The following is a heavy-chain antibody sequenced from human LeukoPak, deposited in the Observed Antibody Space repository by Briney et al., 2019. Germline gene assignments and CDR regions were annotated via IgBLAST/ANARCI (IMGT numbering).Heavy chain of an antibody. CDR3: ARDSGTHDFWSGYHNYYYYGMDV. CDR2: ISAYNGNT. J-gene: IGHJ6*02. Sequence: ASVKVSCKASGYTFTSYGISWVRQAPGQGLEWMGWISAYNGNTNYAQKLQGRVTITTATSTSPAFMALRSLRSDDTAVYYCARDSGTHDFWSGYHNYYYYGMDVWGQGTTVTVSS. CDR1: GYTFTSYG. D-gene: IGHD3-3*01. V-gene: IGHV1-18*01.